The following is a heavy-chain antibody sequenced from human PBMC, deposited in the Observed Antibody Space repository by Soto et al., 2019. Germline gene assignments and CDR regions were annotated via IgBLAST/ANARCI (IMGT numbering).Heavy chain of an antibody. J-gene: IGHJ6*02. V-gene: IGHV5-10-1*01. CDR3: ARRSILASLEYGMDV. D-gene: IGHD3-3*02. Sequence: GESLKISCKGSGYSFNRFWINWVRQKPGKGLEWIGRIDPSDSYTDYSPSFQGHVTISADKSISTAYLQWSSLKASDTAMYYCARRSILASLEYGMDVWGQGTTVTVSS. CDR2: IDPSDSYT. CDR1: GYSFNRFW.